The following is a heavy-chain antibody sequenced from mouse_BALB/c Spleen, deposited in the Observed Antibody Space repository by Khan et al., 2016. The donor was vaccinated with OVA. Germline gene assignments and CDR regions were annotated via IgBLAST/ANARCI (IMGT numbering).Heavy chain of an antibody. Sequence: VQLQQSGAELVRPGALVKLSCKASGFNIKDYYIHWVKQRPEQGLEWIGWIDPENGNTIYDPKFQGKATITADTSSNTAYLQLSSLTSEDTAVYYGTRDGYSPWFVYWGQGTLVTVSA. J-gene: IGHJ3*01. CDR3: TRDGYSPWFVY. CDR2: IDPENGNT. V-gene: IGHV14-1*02. CDR1: GFNIKDYY. D-gene: IGHD2-3*01.